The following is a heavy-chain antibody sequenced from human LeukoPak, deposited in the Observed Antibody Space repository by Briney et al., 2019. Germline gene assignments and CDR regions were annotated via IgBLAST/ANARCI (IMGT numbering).Heavy chain of an antibody. CDR3: AREAAVAGKGGFDY. J-gene: IGHJ4*02. CDR2: IWYDGGNK. D-gene: IGHD6-19*01. V-gene: IGHV3-33*01. CDR1: GFTFSSYG. Sequence: PGGSLRLSCAASGFTFSSYGIHWVRQAPGKGLEWVAVIWYDGGNKYYADSVKGRFTISRDNSKNTLYMQMNSLRAEDTAVYYCAREAAVAGKGGFDYWGQGTLVTVSS.